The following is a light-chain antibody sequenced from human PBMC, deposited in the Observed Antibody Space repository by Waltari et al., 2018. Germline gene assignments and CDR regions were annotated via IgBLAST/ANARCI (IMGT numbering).Light chain of an antibody. V-gene: IGKV4-1*01. CDR1: QSLLYTSNNKNY. CDR3: QQHSTTPWT. CDR2: WAS. J-gene: IGKJ1*01. Sequence: DIVMTQSPDSLAVSLGETATIHCKSSQSLLYTSNNKNYLAWFQQKPGQPPKLLIYWASTRESGVPDRFSGSVSGTDFTLTIRNLQAEDVAVYYCQQHSTTPWTFGQGTRVEI.